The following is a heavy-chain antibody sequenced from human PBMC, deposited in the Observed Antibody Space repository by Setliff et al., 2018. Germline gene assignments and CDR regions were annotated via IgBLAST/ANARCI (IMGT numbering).Heavy chain of an antibody. D-gene: IGHD3-3*01. CDR3: ARERMYYNFWSGYSDY. J-gene: IGHJ4*02. CDR2: IKQDGSEK. Sequence: GGSLRLSCAASGFTFSSYWMSWVRQAPGKGLEWVANIKQDGSEKYYVDSVKGRFTISRDNAKNSLYLQMNSLRAEDTAVYYCARERMYYNFWSGYSDYWGQGTLVTVSS. V-gene: IGHV3-7*01. CDR1: GFTFSSYW.